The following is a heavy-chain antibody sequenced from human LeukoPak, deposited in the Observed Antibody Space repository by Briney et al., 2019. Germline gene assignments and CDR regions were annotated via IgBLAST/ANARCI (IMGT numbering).Heavy chain of an antibody. D-gene: IGHD3-22*01. Sequence: GGSLRLSCAASGFTFSSYSMNWVRQAPGKGLEWVPSISSSSSYIYYADSVKGRFTISRDNAKNSLYLQMNSLRAEDTAVYYCVSLVVMRAIDYWGQGTLVTVSS. J-gene: IGHJ4*02. V-gene: IGHV3-21*01. CDR2: ISSSSSYI. CDR3: VSLVVMRAIDY. CDR1: GFTFSSYS.